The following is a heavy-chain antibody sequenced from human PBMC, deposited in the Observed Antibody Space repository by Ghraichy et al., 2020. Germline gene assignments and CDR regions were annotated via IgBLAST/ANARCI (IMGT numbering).Heavy chain of an antibody. D-gene: IGHD5-12*01. CDR3: ARGGYGSGSLDV. CDR1: GFTFSDYY. Sequence: GGSLRLSCAASGFTFSDYYMSWMRQAPGKGLEWVSYISSSSSVTNYADSVKGRFTISRDNAKNSLYLQMNSLRAEDTAVYYCARGGYGSGSLDVWGQGTTVTVSS. CDR2: ISSSSSVT. J-gene: IGHJ6*02. V-gene: IGHV3-11*06.